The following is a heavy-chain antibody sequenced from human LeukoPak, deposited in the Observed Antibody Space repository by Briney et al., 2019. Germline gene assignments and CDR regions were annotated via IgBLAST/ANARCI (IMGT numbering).Heavy chain of an antibody. J-gene: IGHJ4*02. CDR2: IWYDGSNK. CDR1: GFTFSSYG. Sequence: PGGSLRLSCAASGFTFSSYGMHWVRQAPGKGLEWVAAIWYDGSNKYYADSVKGRFTISRDNSKNTLYLQMNSLRAEDTAVYYCVRARSGQADYWGQGTLVTVSS. V-gene: IGHV3-33*01. CDR3: VRARSGQADY.